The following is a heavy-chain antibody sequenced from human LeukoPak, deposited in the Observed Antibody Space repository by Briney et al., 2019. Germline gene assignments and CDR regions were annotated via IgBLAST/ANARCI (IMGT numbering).Heavy chain of an antibody. J-gene: IGHJ4*02. CDR3: ARRGFCSSTSCYGSPDY. Sequence: GGSLRLSCAASGFSFSNYAMTGFRQAPGKGLEWVSTISSGDDITYYADSVKGRFTISRDNAKNSLYLQMNSLRAEDTAVYYCARRGFCSSTSCYGSPDYWGQGTLVTVSS. CDR1: GFSFSNYA. CDR2: ISSGDDIT. V-gene: IGHV3-23*01. D-gene: IGHD2-2*01.